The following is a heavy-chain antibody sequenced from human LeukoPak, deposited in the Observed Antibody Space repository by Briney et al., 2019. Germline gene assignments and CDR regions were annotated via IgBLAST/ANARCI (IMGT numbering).Heavy chain of an antibody. CDR2: INPNSGGT. D-gene: IGHD2-15*01. V-gene: IGHV1-2*02. Sequence: ASVKVSCKASGYTFTGYYIHWVRQAPGQGLEWMGWINPNSGGTNYAQKFQGRVTMTRDTSISTAYMELSRLTSDDTAVFYCARSAFGTRGRAFDIWGQGTMVTVSS. CDR3: ARSAFGTRGRAFDI. CDR1: GYTFTGYY. J-gene: IGHJ3*02.